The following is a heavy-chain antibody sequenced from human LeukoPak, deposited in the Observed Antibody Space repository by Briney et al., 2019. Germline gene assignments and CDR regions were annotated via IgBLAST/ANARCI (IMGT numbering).Heavy chain of an antibody. D-gene: IGHD3-10*01. CDR1: GGSISSSSYY. V-gene: IGHV4-39*07. CDR3: ARAGWFGELLRSWGRYNWFDP. CDR2: INHSGST. Sequence: SETLSLTCTVSGGSISSSSYYWGWIRQPPGKGLEWIGEINHSGSTNYNPSLKSRVTISVDTSKNQFSLKLSSVTAADTAVYYCARAGWFGELLRSWGRYNWFDPWGQGTLVTVSS. J-gene: IGHJ5*02.